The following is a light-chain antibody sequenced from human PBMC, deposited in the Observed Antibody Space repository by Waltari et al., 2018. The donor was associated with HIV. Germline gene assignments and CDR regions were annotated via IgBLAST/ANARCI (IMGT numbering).Light chain of an antibody. Sequence: QSALTQPASVSGSPGQSISISCTGTRSDVGGYTAVPWYQQHPAKAPKLVILEVSNRPSGVSNRFSGSKSGNRASLTISGLQAEDEAYYYCSSYTSSDTVVFGGGTKVTVL. V-gene: IGLV2-14*01. J-gene: IGLJ2*01. CDR3: SSYTSSDTVV. CDR2: EVS. CDR1: RSDVGGYTA.